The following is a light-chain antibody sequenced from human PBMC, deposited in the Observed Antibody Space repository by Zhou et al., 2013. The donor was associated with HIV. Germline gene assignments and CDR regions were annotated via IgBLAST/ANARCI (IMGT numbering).Light chain of an antibody. Sequence: DIQMTQSPSSLSASVGDRVTITCRASQIIDSYLNWYQQKPGKAPNLLIYGASSLQSGVPSRFSGSGSGTDFTLTISSLQPEDFASYYCQQSYTMPFTFGGGTKVEIK. CDR2: GAS. CDR3: QQSYTMPFT. CDR1: QIIDSY. J-gene: IGKJ4*01. V-gene: IGKV1-39*01.